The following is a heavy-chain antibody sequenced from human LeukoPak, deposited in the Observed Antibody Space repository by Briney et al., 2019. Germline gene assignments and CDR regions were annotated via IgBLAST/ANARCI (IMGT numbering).Heavy chain of an antibody. CDR3: ASSLSSGWGPVDDY. CDR1: GITFSNYE. V-gene: IGHV3-48*03. J-gene: IGHJ4*02. CDR2: INPGGSNR. D-gene: IGHD6-19*01. Sequence: GGSLRLSCAASGITFSNYEMNWVRQAPGKGLEWVSYINPGGSNRFYVGSVRGRFAIYRDDAKKSVYLQMNSLRAEDTAVYYCASSLSSGWGPVDDYWGQGIMVTVSS.